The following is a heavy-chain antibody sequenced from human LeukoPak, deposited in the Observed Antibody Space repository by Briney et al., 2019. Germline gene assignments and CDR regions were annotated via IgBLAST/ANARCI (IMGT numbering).Heavy chain of an antibody. Sequence: PGGSLRLSCAASGFTFSSYSMNWVRQAPGKGLEWVSSISSSSSYIYYADLVKGRFTISRDNAKNSLYLQMNSLRAEDTAVYYCVGGQQLGFDYWGQGTLVTVSS. J-gene: IGHJ4*02. CDR3: VGGQQLGFDY. CDR2: ISSSSSYI. V-gene: IGHV3-21*01. D-gene: IGHD6-13*01. CDR1: GFTFSSYS.